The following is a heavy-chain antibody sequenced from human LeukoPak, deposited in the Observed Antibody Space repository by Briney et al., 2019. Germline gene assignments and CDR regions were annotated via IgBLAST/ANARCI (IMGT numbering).Heavy chain of an antibody. CDR3: AKDSYDFWSGYYSGYFQH. Sequence: GGSLRLSCAASGFTFSNFAMHWVRQAPGKGLEWVSYISSDSSTIFYADSVKGRFTISRDNSKNTLYLQMNSLRAEDTAVYYCAKDSYDFWSGYYSGYFQHWGQGTLVTVSS. CDR1: GFTFSNFA. D-gene: IGHD3-3*01. CDR2: ISSDSSTI. V-gene: IGHV3-48*01. J-gene: IGHJ1*01.